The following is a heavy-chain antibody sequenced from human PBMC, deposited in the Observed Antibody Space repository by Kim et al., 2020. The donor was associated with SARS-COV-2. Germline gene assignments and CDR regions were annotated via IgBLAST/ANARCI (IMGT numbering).Heavy chain of an antibody. V-gene: IGHV3-30*18. CDR3: AKRGDYEDYFDY. Sequence: GGSLRLSCAASGFTFSSYGMHWVRQAPGKGLEWVAVISYDGSNKYYADSVKGRFTVSRDNSKNTLYLQMNSLRAEDTAVYYCAKRGDYEDYFDYWGQGTLVTVSS. CDR2: ISYDGSNK. D-gene: IGHD4-17*01. CDR1: GFTFSSYG. J-gene: IGHJ4*02.